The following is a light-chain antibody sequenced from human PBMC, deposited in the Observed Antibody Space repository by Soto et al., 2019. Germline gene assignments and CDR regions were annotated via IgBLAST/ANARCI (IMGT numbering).Light chain of an antibody. CDR2: EVT. V-gene: IGLV2-8*01. J-gene: IGLJ1*01. CDR3: SSYAGSITIYV. Sequence: QSALTQPPSASGSPGQSVTISCTGTSSDVGAYNFVSWYQQLPGKAPKLMIYEVTKRPSGVPDRFYGSKSVNTASLTVSGIQAEDEADYYCSSYAGSITIYVFGTGTKLTVL. CDR1: SSDVGAYNF.